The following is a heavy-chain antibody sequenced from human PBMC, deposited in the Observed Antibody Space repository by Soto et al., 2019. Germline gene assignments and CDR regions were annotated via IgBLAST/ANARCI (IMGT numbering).Heavy chain of an antibody. CDR3: ARVRKPFGVVTYYYYGMDV. D-gene: IGHD3-3*01. CDR1: GGSFSGYY. Sequence: PSETLSLTCAVYGGSFSGYYWSWIRQPPGKGLEWIGEINHSGSTNYNPSLKSRVTISVDTSKNQFSLKLSSVTAADTTVYYCARVRKPFGVVTYYYYGMDVWGQGTTVTVSS. CDR2: INHSGST. J-gene: IGHJ6*02. V-gene: IGHV4-34*01.